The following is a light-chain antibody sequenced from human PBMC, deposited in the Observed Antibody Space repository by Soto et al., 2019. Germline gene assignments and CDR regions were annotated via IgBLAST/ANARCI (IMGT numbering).Light chain of an antibody. CDR2: TAS. CDR3: QQYGTYPWT. CDR1: QCISRR. J-gene: IGKJ1*01. V-gene: IGKV1D-16*01. Sequence: DVQMTQSPPSLSASVGDTVTITCRASQCISRRLAWYQQKPEQAPKPLIHTASSLQSGVPSRFSGSESGTDFTLTISRLQPEDFATYSCQQYGTYPWTFGQGTKVEI.